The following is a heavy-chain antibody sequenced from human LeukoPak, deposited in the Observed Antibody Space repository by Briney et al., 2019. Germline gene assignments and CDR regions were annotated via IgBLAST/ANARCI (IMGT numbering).Heavy chain of an antibody. J-gene: IGHJ4*02. CDR2: IIPIFGTP. CDR1: GGTFISYA. Sequence: ASVKVSCKASGGTFISYAINWVRQAPGQGLEWMGGIIPIFGTPNYAQKFQGRVTITAVESMSTAYMELSSLRSEDTAVYYCARGWLAETTVVTPYNYWGQGTLVTVSS. V-gene: IGHV1-69*13. CDR3: ARGWLAETTVVTPYNY. D-gene: IGHD4-23*01.